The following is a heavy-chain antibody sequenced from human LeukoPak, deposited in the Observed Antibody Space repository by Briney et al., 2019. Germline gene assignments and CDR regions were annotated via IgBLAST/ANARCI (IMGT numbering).Heavy chain of an antibody. CDR3: ARDQGQWLVRGYFQH. J-gene: IGHJ1*01. V-gene: IGHV4-59*12. CDR2: IYYSGST. Sequence: PSETLSLTCTVSGGSISSYYWSWIRQPPGKGLEWIGYIYYSGSTNYNPSLRSRVTISVDTSKNQFSLKLSSVTAADTAVYYCARDQGQWLVRGYFQHWGQGTLVTVSS. D-gene: IGHD6-19*01. CDR1: GGSISSYY.